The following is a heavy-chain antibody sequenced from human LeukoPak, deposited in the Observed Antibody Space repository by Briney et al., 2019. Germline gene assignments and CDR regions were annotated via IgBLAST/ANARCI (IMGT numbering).Heavy chain of an antibody. D-gene: IGHD6-13*01. V-gene: IGHV4-39*07. Sequence: SETLSLTCTVSGGSISSNGYCWGWIRQPPGKGLEWIGSIYYSGSKTFNNPSLKSRVSISVDTSKNQFSLKLSSVTAADTAVYYCARVGRSSSPTRNFDYWGQGTLVTVSS. CDR2: IYYSGSKT. CDR3: ARVGRSSSPTRNFDY. CDR1: GGSISSNGYC. J-gene: IGHJ4*02.